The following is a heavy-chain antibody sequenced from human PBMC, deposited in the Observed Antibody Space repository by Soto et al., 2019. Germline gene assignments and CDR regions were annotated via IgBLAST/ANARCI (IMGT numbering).Heavy chain of an antibody. Sequence: PGGSLRLSCIASGVTFSTYAMSWVRQAPGKGLEWVSAISGSGGSTYYADSVKGRFTISRDNSKNTLYLQMNSLRAEDTAVYYCAKKRAGFGSGSDTYYFDNWRQVPLVTASS. CDR3: AKKRAGFGSGSDTYYFDN. CDR2: ISGSGGST. CDR1: GVTFSTYA. V-gene: IGHV3-23*01. J-gene: IGHJ4*02. D-gene: IGHD3-10*01.